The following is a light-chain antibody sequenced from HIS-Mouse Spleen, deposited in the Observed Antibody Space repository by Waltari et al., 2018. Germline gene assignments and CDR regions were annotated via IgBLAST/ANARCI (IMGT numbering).Light chain of an antibody. CDR3: AAWDDSLNGWV. J-gene: IGLJ3*02. CDR2: SHM. V-gene: IGLV1-44*01. Sequence: QSVLTQPPSASGTPGQRVTISCSGSSSNIGSNTVNWYQQLPGTAPKPLIYSHMQRTEGVPDRFAGSKAGTSASLAISGLQSEDEADYYCAAWDDSLNGWVFGGGTKLTVL. CDR1: SSNIGSNT.